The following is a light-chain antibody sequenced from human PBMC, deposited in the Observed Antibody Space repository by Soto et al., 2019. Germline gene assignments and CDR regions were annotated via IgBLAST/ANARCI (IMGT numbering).Light chain of an antibody. CDR2: EVT. J-gene: IGLJ1*01. CDR1: SSDGGGYDY. Sequence: QSVLTQHPSASGSPGQSVTISCTGTSSDGGGYDYVSWYQQHPGKAPKLMIYEVTKRPSGVPDRFSGSKSGNTASLTVSGLQAEDDADYYCASYGGNNNFVFGSGTKVTVL. CDR3: ASYGGNNNFV. V-gene: IGLV2-8*01.